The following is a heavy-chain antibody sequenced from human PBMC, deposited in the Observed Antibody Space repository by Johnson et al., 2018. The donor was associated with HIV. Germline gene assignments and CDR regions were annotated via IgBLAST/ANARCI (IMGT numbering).Heavy chain of an antibody. Sequence: VQLVESGGGLVKPGGSLRLSCAASGFTFSDYYMSWVRQAPGKGLEWVSVISGGGSTYYADSVNGRFTISRDNSKNTLYLQMNSLRPEDTALYFCARESHSSGWCGLFDIRGQGTMVTVSS. V-gene: IGHV3-66*01. CDR1: GFTFSDYY. CDR3: ARESHSSGWCGLFDI. CDR2: ISGGGST. J-gene: IGHJ3*02. D-gene: IGHD6-19*01.